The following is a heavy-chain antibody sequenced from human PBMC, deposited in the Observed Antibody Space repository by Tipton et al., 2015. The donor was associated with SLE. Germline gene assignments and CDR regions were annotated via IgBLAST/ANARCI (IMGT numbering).Heavy chain of an antibody. CDR1: GFSFTSYG. Sequence: QVQLVQSGGGVVQPGRSLRLSCAVSGFSFTSYGTHWVRQAPGKGLEWVAAIWYDGSKEYYADSVKGRFTISRDISRNTLFLQMNSLSADDTAVYYCAKGFWGLHYRDHGDYFEYWGQGTLVTVSA. CDR3: AKGFWGLHYRDHGDYFEY. J-gene: IGHJ4*02. CDR2: IWYDGSKE. D-gene: IGHD2-21*02. V-gene: IGHV3-33*03.